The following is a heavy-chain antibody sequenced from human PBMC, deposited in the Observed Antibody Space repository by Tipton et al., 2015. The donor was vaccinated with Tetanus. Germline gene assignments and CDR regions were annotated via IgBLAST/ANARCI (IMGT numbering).Heavy chain of an antibody. CDR3: AGMPVGAALDT. CDR2: ISYSGDT. J-gene: IGHJ5*02. D-gene: IGHD1-26*01. V-gene: IGHV4-61*01. CDR1: GGSVSSSTYY. Sequence: TLSLTCTVSGGSVSSSTYYWSWVRQPPGKGPEWIAYISYSGDTNYNPSLKSRVTILIDTSKNQFSLKVKSVTAAGTAVYYSAGMPVGAALDTWGQGTLVAVSS.